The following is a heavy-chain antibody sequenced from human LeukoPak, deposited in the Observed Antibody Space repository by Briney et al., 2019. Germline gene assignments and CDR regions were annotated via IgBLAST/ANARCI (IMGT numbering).Heavy chain of an antibody. Sequence: PVGSLRLSCAASGFTLCIYWMHWVRQAPGKGLGWVSRINSDGSSTSYADSVKGRLTISRDNAKNTLYLQMNSLRAEDTAVYYCARDLIWFGEFHDYWGQGTLVTVSS. V-gene: IGHV3-74*01. CDR3: ARDLIWFGEFHDY. CDR1: GFTLCIYW. J-gene: IGHJ4*02. CDR2: INSDGSST. D-gene: IGHD3-10*01.